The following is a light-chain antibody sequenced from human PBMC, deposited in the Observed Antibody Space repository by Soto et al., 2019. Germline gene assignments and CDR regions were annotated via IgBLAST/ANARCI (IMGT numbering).Light chain of an antibody. Sequence: EIVLTQSPGTLSLSPGEITTLSCRSSQSVSSSYLAWYQQKPGQAPRLLIYDVSSRATGIPDRFSGSGSGTDFSVTISSLELAGFAVYYCQQYCSSPTFGQGTKVEIK. CDR3: QQYCSSPT. V-gene: IGKV3-20*01. J-gene: IGKJ1*01. CDR1: QSVSSSY. CDR2: DVS.